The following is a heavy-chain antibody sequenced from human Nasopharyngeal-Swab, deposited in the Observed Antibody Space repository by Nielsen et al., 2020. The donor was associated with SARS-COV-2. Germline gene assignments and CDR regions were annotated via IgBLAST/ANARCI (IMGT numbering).Heavy chain of an antibody. CDR1: GFIFSSYA. CDR2: ISYDGSNK. CDR3: AKGGSLSGSWD. D-gene: IGHD1-26*01. Sequence: GGSLRLSCAASGFIFSSYAMHWVRQAPGKGLEWVAVISYDGSNKYYADSVKGRFTISRDNSKNTLFLQMSSLRDEDTAVYYCAKGGSLSGSWDWGQGTLVTVSS. V-gene: IGHV3-30*04. J-gene: IGHJ4*02.